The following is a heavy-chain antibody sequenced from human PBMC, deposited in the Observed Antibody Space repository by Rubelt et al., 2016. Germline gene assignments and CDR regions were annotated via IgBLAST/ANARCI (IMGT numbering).Heavy chain of an antibody. CDR3: ATYCGSDPCYGWNYYGMDV. D-gene: IGHD2-21*02. Sequence: VRPGGSLRLSCAASGFTFGGYSMNWLRQAPGKGLEWVSSISSSSSLIYYADSVKGRFTISRDNAKNSLYLQMNSLRAEDTAVYYCATYCGSDPCYGWNYYGMDVWGQGTTVTVSS. CDR2: ISSSSSLI. V-gene: IGHV3-48*04. J-gene: IGHJ6*02. CDR1: GFTFGGYS.